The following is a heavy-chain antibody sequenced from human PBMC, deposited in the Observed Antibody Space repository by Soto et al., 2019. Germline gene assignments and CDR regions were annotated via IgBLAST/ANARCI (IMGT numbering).Heavy chain of an antibody. Sequence: TLSLTCTVSGGSISSYYWSWIRQPPGKGLEWIGYIYYSGSTNYNPSLKSRVTISVDTSKNQFSLKLSSVTAADTAVYYCARRRLLIEDIDFWGQGTMVNVSS. J-gene: IGHJ3*01. CDR2: IYYSGST. CDR1: GGSISSYY. CDR3: ARRRLLIEDIDF. V-gene: IGHV4-59*08. D-gene: IGHD2-8*01.